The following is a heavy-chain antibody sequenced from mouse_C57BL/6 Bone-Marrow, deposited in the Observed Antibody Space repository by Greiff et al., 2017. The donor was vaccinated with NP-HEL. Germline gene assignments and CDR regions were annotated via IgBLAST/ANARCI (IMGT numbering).Heavy chain of an antibody. CDR3: ARRITVVATRYFDV. CDR2: INPYNGGT. Sequence: EVKLQESGPVLVKPGASVKMSCKASGYTFTDYYMNWVKQSHGKSLEWIGVINPYNGGTSYNQKFKGKATLTVDKSSSTAYMELNSLTSEDSAVYYCARRITVVATRYFDVWGTGTTVTVSS. J-gene: IGHJ1*03. V-gene: IGHV1-19*01. D-gene: IGHD1-1*01. CDR1: GYTFTDYY.